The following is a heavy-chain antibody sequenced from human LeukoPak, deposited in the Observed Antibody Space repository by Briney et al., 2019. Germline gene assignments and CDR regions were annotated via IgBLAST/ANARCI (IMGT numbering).Heavy chain of an antibody. CDR3: AKESYSYGPFDY. CDR2: ISSSGSTI. J-gene: IGHJ4*02. V-gene: IGHV3-11*04. D-gene: IGHD5-18*01. CDR1: GFTFSDYY. Sequence: PGGSLRLSCAASGFTFSDYYMSWIRQAPGKGLEWVSYISSSGSTIYYADSVKGRFTISRDNSKNTLHLQMNSLRAEDRAVYYCAKESYSYGPFDYWGQGTLVTVSS.